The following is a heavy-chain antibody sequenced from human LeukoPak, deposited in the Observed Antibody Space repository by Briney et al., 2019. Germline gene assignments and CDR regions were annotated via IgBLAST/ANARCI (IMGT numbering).Heavy chain of an antibody. D-gene: IGHD3-10*01. J-gene: IGHJ4*02. CDR3: ASPRGGGSGDY. CDR1: GGTFSSYA. V-gene: IGHV1-69*01. Sequence: GSSVKVSCKASGGTFSSYAISWVRQAPGQGLEWMGGIIPIFGTANYAQKFQSRVTITADESTSTAYMELSSLRSEDTAVYYCASPRGGGSGDYWGQGTLVTVSS. CDR2: IIPIFGTA.